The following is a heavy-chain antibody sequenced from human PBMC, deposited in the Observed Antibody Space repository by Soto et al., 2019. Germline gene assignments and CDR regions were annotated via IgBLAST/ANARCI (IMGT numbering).Heavy chain of an antibody. J-gene: IGHJ4*02. CDR2: ISRSSSHM. CDR1: GFTVSNYS. Sequence: NPGGSLRLSCAASGFTVSNYSMNWIRQAPGKGLEWVSSISRSSSHMFYADSVRGRFTISRDNAKNSVYLQMNSLRAEDTAVYYCANHDYGGNRVWGQGTLVTVSS. CDR3: ANHDYGGNRV. D-gene: IGHD5-12*01. V-gene: IGHV3-21*01.